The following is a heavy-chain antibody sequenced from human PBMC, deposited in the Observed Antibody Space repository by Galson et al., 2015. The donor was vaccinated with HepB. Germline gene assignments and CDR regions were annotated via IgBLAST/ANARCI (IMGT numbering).Heavy chain of an antibody. CDR3: AKDFLSTTMTYVLEY. CDR2: ITGSGRTT. V-gene: IGHV3-23*01. CDR1: GFTFSSYA. D-gene: IGHD4-17*01. Sequence: SLRLSCAASGFTFSSYAMSWVRQAPGKGLEWVSTITGSGRTTYYAASVKGRFTISRDNSNNTLYLQMNSLRPEDTAMYYCAKDFLSTTMTYVLEYWGQGTLVTVSS. J-gene: IGHJ4*02.